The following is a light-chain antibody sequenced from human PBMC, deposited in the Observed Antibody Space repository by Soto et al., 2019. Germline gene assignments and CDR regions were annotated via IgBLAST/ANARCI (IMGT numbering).Light chain of an antibody. CDR2: AAS. J-gene: IGKJ1*01. CDR1: QGISNY. Sequence: GDRVTITCRASQGISNYLAWYQQKPGKVPKLLIYAASTLQSGVPSRFSGSGSGTDFTLTISSLQPEDVATYYCQKYKSAPRTFDQGTKVEIK. CDR3: QKYKSAPRT. V-gene: IGKV1-27*01.